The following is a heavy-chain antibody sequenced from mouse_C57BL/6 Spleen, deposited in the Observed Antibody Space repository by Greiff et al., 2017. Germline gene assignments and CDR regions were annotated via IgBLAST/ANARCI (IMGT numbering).Heavy chain of an antibody. CDR3: TRYYGSSYDWYFDV. J-gene: IGHJ1*03. D-gene: IGHD1-1*01. CDR1: GYTFTSYW. V-gene: IGHV1-5*01. CDR2: IYPGNRYT. Sequence: EVKLMESGTVLTRPGASVKMSCKTSGYTFTSYWMHWVKQRPGPGLEWIGAIYPGNRYTSSNQKFQGKAKLTAVTSASTAYMELSSLTNEDSAVYYGTRYYGSSYDWYFDVWGTVTTVTVSS.